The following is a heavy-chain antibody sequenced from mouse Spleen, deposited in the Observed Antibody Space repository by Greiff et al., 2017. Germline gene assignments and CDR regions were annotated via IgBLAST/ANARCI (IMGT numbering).Heavy chain of an antibody. D-gene: IGHD1-1*01. J-gene: IGHJ2*01. V-gene: IGHV2-2*01. Sequence: VQVVESGPGLVQPSQSLSITCTVSGFSLTSYGVHWVRQSPGKGLEWLGVIWSGGSTDYNAAFISRLSISKDNSKSQVFFKMNSLQADDTAIYYCARSNYYGSSGDFDYWGQGTTLTVSS. CDR1: GFSLTSYG. CDR2: IWSGGST. CDR3: ARSNYYGSSGDFDY.